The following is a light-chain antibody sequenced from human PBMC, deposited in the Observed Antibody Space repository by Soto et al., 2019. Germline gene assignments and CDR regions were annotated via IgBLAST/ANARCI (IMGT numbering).Light chain of an antibody. CDR3: QQYGSSPWT. V-gene: IGKV3-20*01. CDR2: AAS. J-gene: IGKJ1*01. Sequence: EIVLTQSPSTLSLSPGERATITCRASQSISSKYLAWYQQRPGQAPRLLIYAASTRGTGIPDRFSGSESGTDVTLTISRLEPEDSGVYYCQQYGSSPWTFGQGTNVELK. CDR1: QSISSKY.